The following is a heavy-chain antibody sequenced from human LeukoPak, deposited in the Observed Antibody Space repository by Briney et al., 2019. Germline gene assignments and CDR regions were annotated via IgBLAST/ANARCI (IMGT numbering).Heavy chain of an antibody. V-gene: IGHV3-7*02. CDR3: IATITPGAFAI. Sequence: GGSLRLSCAASGFIFNSYWMNWVRQAPGKGLEWVANLKPDGSEKSYVDSVKGRFTSSRDNAKNSLYLQMNSLRADDTAVYYCIATITPGAFAIWGQGAMVTVSS. D-gene: IGHD1-26*01. CDR2: LKPDGSEK. CDR1: GFIFNSYW. J-gene: IGHJ3*02.